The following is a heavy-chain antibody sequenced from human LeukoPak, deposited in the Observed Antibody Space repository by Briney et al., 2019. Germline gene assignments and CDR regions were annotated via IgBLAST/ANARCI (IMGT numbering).Heavy chain of an antibody. V-gene: IGHV4-59*10. D-gene: IGHD1-26*01. J-gene: IGHJ4*02. CDR1: GGSFSGYY. CDR2: IYTSGST. Sequence: PSETLSLTCAVYGGSFSGYYWSWIRQPAGKGLEWIGRIYTSGSTNYNPSLKSRVTMSVDTSKNQFSLKLSSVTAADTAVYYCARGGGSSSHFDYWGQGTLVTVSS. CDR3: ARGGGSSSHFDY.